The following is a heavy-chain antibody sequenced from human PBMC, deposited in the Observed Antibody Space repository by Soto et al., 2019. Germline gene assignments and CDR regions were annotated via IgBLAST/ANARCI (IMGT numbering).Heavy chain of an antibody. D-gene: IGHD1-1*01. Sequence: SETLSLTCAVYGGSFSGYYWSWIRQPPGKGLEWIGEINHSGSTNYNPSIKSRCTISVDTSKNQFSLKLRSGTAADTAVYYCARGKTGTDDAFDIWGQGTMVTVSS. CDR2: INHSGST. CDR3: ARGKTGTDDAFDI. J-gene: IGHJ3*02. CDR1: GGSFSGYY. V-gene: IGHV4-34*01.